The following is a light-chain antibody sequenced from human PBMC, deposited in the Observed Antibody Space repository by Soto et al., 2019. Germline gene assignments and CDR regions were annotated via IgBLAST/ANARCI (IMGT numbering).Light chain of an antibody. V-gene: IGKV3-20*01. CDR1: QSVSSSY. CDR3: QQYGSSPWT. CDR2: GAS. Sequence: EIVLTQSPGTLSLSPGERATLSCRASQSVSSSYLAWYQQKPGQAPRLLIYGASSRATGIPDRFSGSGSGTDFTLTISRLEPEDFAVYYCQQYGSSPWTFGHRNKVKSK. J-gene: IGKJ1*01.